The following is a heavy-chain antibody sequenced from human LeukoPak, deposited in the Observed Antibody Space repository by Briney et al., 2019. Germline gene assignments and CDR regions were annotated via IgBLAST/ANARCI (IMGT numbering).Heavy chain of an antibody. J-gene: IGHJ4*02. V-gene: IGHV6-1*01. Sequence: SQTLSLTCAISGDSVSSNRAAWNWIRQSPSRGLEWLGRTYYRSKWYNNYAVSVESQITINPDTSKNQFSLQLNSVTPEDTAVYFCARDQTGDLQFDYWGQGTLVTVSS. CDR2: TYYRSKWYN. D-gene: IGHD3-16*01. CDR1: GDSVSSNRAA. CDR3: ARDQTGDLQFDY.